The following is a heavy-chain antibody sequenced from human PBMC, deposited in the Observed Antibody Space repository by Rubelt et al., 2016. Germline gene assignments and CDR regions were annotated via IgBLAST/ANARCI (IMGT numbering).Heavy chain of an antibody. Sequence: VQLVESGRGLVKPGGSLRLSCAASGLTFSDYMSLIRQAPGKGLEWVSYITSDGNTIYYADSVKGRFTISRDNAKDSLYLQRNSLRPEDTAGYYCARNPPNSGWFDPWGQGTLVTVSS. CDR3: ARNPPNSGWFDP. CDR1: GLTFSDY. CDR2: ITSDGNTI. V-gene: IGHV3-11*01. D-gene: IGHD7-27*01. J-gene: IGHJ5*02.